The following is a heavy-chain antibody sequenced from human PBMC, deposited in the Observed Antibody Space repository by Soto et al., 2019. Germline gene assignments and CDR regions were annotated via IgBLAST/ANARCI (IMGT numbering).Heavy chain of an antibody. Sequence: SVKVSCKASGGTFNNYTINWVRQAPGQGLEWMGRIIPILGIANYAQKFQARVTITADKSTRIAYMELSSLRSEDTAFYYCAREVAAAGTPLLDSWGQGTLVTVSS. CDR1: GGTFNNYT. CDR3: AREVAAAGTPLLDS. CDR2: IIPILGIA. D-gene: IGHD6-13*01. J-gene: IGHJ4*02. V-gene: IGHV1-69*04.